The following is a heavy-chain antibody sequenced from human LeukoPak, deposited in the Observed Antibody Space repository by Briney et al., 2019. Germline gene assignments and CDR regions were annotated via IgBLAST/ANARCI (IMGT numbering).Heavy chain of an antibody. J-gene: IGHJ5*02. CDR2: IIPIFGTA. Sequence: GASVKVSCKASGYTFTNYAMNWVRQAPGQGLEWMGGIIPIFGTANYAQKFQGRVTITADESTSTAYMELSSLRSEDTAVYYCARDAVYYYDSSGYPNWFDPWGQGTLVTVSS. D-gene: IGHD3-22*01. V-gene: IGHV1-69*13. CDR3: ARDAVYYYDSSGYPNWFDP. CDR1: GYTFTNYA.